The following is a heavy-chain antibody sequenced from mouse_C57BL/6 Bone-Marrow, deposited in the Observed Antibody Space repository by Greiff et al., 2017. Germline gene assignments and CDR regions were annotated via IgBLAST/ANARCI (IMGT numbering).Heavy chain of an antibody. J-gene: IGHJ3*01. CDR3: ARPRLRRATWFAY. D-gene: IGHD2-4*01. CDR1: GYTFTDYY. Sequence: EVQLQQSGPELVKPGASVKISCKASGYTFTDYYMNWVKQSHGKSLEWIGDINPNNGGTSYNQKFKGKATLTVDKSSSTAYMELRSLTSEDSAVYYCARPRLRRATWFAYWGQGTLVTVSA. CDR2: INPNNGGT. V-gene: IGHV1-26*01.